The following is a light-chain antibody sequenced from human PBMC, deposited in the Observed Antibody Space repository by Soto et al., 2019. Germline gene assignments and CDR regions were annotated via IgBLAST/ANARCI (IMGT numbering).Light chain of an antibody. CDR1: SSDVGGYNY. J-gene: IGLJ3*02. Sequence: QSALTQPASVSGSPGQSITISCTGTSSDVGGYNYVSWFQQHPGKVPKLMIYEVSHRPSGVSDRFSGSKSGSTASLTISGLQAEDEADYYCTSFTNSYTWVFGGGTKMTFL. CDR3: TSFTNSYTWV. CDR2: EVS. V-gene: IGLV2-14*01.